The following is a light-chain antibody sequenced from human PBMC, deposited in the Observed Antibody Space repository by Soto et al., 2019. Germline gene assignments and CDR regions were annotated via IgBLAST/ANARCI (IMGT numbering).Light chain of an antibody. Sequence: QSALTQPASVSGSPGQSITISCTGTSSDVGSYNIVSWYQQHPGKAPKLMIYEGSKRPSGVSNRVSGSKSCNTASLTISGLQAEDEADYYCCSYAGSSTSVVFGGGTKLTVL. V-gene: IGLV2-23*01. CDR3: CSYAGSSTSVV. J-gene: IGLJ2*01. CDR2: EGS. CDR1: SSDVGSYNI.